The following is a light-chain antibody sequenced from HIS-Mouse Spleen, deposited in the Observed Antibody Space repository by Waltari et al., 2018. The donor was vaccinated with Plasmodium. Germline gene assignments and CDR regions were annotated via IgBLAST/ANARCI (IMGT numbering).Light chain of an antibody. V-gene: IGLV2-8*01. J-gene: IGLJ2*01. CDR3: SSYAGSNNLV. CDR1: SSDVGGYNY. Sequence: QSALTQPPSASGSPGQSVTISCTGTSSDVGGYNYVYWYQQPPGKAPKLMIYEVSKRPSGVPDRFSGSKSGNTASLTVSGLQAEDEADYYCSSYAGSNNLVFGGGTKLTVL. CDR2: EVS.